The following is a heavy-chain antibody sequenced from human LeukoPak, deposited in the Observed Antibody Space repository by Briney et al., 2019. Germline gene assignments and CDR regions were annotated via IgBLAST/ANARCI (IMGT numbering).Heavy chain of an antibody. D-gene: IGHD3-10*01. J-gene: IGHJ3*02. CDR3: ATLGDYDALDI. CDR2: INHSGST. Sequence: SETLSLTCAVYGGSFSGYYWSWIRQPPGKGLEWIGEINHSGSTNYNPSLKSRVTISVDTSKNQFSLKLSSVTAADTAVYYCATLGDYDALDIWGQGTMVTVSS. CDR1: GGSFSGYY. V-gene: IGHV4-34*01.